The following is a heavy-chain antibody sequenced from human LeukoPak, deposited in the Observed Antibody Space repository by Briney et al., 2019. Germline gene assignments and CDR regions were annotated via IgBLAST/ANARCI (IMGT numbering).Heavy chain of an antibody. CDR1: GGSISSGGYS. D-gene: IGHD3-22*01. V-gene: IGHV4-30-2*01. Sequence: SETLSLTCAVSGGSISSGGYSWSWIRQPPGKGLEWIGYIYHSGSTYYNPSLKSRVTISVDRSKNQFSLKLSSVTAADTAVYYCARGWDYYDSSGPYFDYWGQGTLVTVSS. CDR2: IYHSGST. J-gene: IGHJ4*02. CDR3: ARGWDYYDSSGPYFDY.